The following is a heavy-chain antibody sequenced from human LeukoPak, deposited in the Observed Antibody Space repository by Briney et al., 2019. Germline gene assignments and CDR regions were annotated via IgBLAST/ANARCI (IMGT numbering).Heavy chain of an antibody. CDR2: IKSKTDGGTT. CDR1: GFTFSNAW. CDR3: TTDRSSITYASTVITLKLFDY. D-gene: IGHD2-2*01. Sequence: GGSLRLSCAASGFTFSNAWMSWVRQAPGKGLEWVGRIKSKTDGGTTDYAAPVKGRFTISRDDSKNTLYLQMNSLKTEDTAVYYCTTDRSSITYASTVITLKLFDYWGQGTLVTVSS. J-gene: IGHJ4*02. V-gene: IGHV3-15*01.